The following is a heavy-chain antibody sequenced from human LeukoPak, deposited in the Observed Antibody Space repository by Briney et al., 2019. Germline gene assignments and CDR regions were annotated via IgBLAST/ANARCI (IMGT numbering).Heavy chain of an antibody. CDR1: GGSFSGYY. CDR2: INHSGST. Sequence: SETLSLTCAVYGGSFSGYYWSWIRQPPGKGLEWIGEINHSGSTNYNPSLKSRVTISVDTSKNQFSLKLSSVTAADTAVYYCARMTGGLIPYWGQETLVTVSS. J-gene: IGHJ4*02. V-gene: IGHV4-34*01. CDR3: ARMTGGLIPY.